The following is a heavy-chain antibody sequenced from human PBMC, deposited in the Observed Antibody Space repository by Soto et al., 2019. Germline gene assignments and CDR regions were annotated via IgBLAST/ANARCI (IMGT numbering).Heavy chain of an antibody. CDR1: GDSVSSNSAA. J-gene: IGHJ6*03. CDR2: TYYRSKWYI. V-gene: IGHV6-1*01. D-gene: IGHD1-1*01. Sequence: QVQLQQSGPGLVKPSQTLSLTCDISGDSVSSNSAAWNWIRQTPSRGLEWLGRTYYRSKWYINYALSVKSRKTVNPDTSKNQFSLQLNSVTPEDTAVYYCARGSWDDVTGHYYMDVWGKGTTVTVSS. CDR3: ARGSWDDVTGHYYMDV.